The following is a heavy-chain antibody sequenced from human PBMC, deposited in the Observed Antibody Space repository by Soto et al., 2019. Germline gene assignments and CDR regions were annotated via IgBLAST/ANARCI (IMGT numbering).Heavy chain of an antibody. CDR3: AREKFDYSYYYYYMDV. V-gene: IGHV3-53*04. CDR1: GFTVSSNY. D-gene: IGHD3-9*01. J-gene: IGHJ6*03. CDR2: IYSGGST. Sequence: PGGSLRLSCAASGFTVSSNYMSWVRQAPGKGLEWVSVIYSGGSTYYADSVKGRFTISRHNSKNTLYLQMNSLRAEDTAVYYCAREKFDYSYYYYYMDVWGKGTTVTVSS.